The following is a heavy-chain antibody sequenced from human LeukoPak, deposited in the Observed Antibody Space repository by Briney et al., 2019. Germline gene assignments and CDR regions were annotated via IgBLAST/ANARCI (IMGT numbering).Heavy chain of an antibody. CDR1: GGSINFYY. V-gene: IGHV4-4*07. Sequence: SETLSLTCTVSGGSINFYYWNWIRQPAGKGLEWIGRIYSTGSTNYSPSLKSRVTMSVDKSKNQFFLNVISLTAADTAVYYCARGIADPYSFDSWGQGILVTVSS. D-gene: IGHD6-13*01. CDR3: ARGIADPYSFDS. J-gene: IGHJ4*02. CDR2: IYSTGST.